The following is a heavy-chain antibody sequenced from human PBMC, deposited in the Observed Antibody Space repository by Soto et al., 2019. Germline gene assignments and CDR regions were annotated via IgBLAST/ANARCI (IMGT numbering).Heavy chain of an antibody. J-gene: IGHJ4*02. Sequence: QVQLVESGGGVVQPGRSLRLSCAASGFTFSSYGMHWVRQAPGKGLEWVAVIWYDGSNKYYADSVKGRFTISRDNSKNRLYLQMNSLSAEDTAVYYCASLYGDYPFYWGQGTLVTVSS. CDR1: GFTFSSYG. D-gene: IGHD4-17*01. CDR3: ASLYGDYPFY. V-gene: IGHV3-33*01. CDR2: IWYDGSNK.